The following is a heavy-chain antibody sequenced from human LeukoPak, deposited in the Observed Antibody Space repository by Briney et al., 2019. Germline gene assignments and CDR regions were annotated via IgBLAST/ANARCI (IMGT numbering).Heavy chain of an antibody. CDR3: ARDDGTVTTADGFDY. CDR2: ISAYNDNT. V-gene: IGHV1-18*01. Sequence: GASVKVSCKASGYTFTSYGISWVRQAPGQGLEWMGWISAYNDNTNYAQKLQGRVTMTTDTSTSTAYMELRSLRSDDTAVYYCARDDGTVTTADGFDYWGQGTLVTVSS. J-gene: IGHJ4*02. CDR1: GYTFTSYG. D-gene: IGHD4-11*01.